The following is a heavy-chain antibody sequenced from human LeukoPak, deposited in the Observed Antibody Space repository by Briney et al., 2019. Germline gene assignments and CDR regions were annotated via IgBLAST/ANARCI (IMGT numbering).Heavy chain of an antibody. CDR2: ISYDGSNK. Sequence: GGSLRLSCAASGFTFSSYAMHWVRQAPGKGLEWVAVISYDGSNKYYADSVKGRFTISRDNSKNTLYLQMNSLRAEDTAVYYCAKDWGFGRPNYFQHWGQGTLVTVSS. CDR1: GFTFSSYA. D-gene: IGHD3-10*01. V-gene: IGHV3-30-3*01. J-gene: IGHJ1*01. CDR3: AKDWGFGRPNYFQH.